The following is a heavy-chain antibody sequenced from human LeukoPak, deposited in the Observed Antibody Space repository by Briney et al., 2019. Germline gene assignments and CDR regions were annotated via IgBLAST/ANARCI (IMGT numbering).Heavy chain of an antibody. CDR3: ARGTGYYFDY. V-gene: IGHV3-33*01. CDR1: GFIFSSYA. D-gene: IGHD3/OR15-3a*01. Sequence: GTSLRLSCAASGFIFSSYAMHWVRQAPGTGLEWVAVIWSDGTREYYIDSVKGRFTVSRDNSKNTLYLQMNSLRAEDTAVYYCARGTGYYFDYWGQGTLVTVSS. CDR2: IWSDGTRE. J-gene: IGHJ4*02.